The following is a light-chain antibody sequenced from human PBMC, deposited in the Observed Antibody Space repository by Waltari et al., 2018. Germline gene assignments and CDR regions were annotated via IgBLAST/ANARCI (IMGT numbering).Light chain of an antibody. Sequence: QSVLTQPPSVSGALGQRVTISCAGRSSNIGSNFDVHWYQQLPGSAPKLLIFRDSNRPSVVPERFSCSTSGTSASLAITGLQAEDEADYYCQSYDTGLSAWVFGGGTKVTVL. CDR2: RDS. CDR1: SSNIGSNFD. CDR3: QSYDTGLSAWV. J-gene: IGLJ3*02. V-gene: IGLV1-40*01.